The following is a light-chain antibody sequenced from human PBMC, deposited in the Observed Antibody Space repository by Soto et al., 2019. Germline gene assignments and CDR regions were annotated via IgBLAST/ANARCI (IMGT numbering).Light chain of an antibody. J-gene: IGKJ1*01. CDR3: QQYADYSWT. CDR1: QTISGW. Sequence: DIQMTQSPSTLSASVGDRVTITCRASQTISGWLAWFQQKPGKAPNLLIYAVSSVESGVPSRFSGSGSGTTFTLTISNLQPDDFATYYCQQYADYSWTFGQGTKVESK. CDR2: AVS. V-gene: IGKV1-5*03.